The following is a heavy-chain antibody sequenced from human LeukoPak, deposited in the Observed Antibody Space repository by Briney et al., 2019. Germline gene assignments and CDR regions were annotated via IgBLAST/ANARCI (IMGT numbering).Heavy chain of an antibody. J-gene: IGHJ4*02. CDR1: GFTFSSYA. CDR2: ISGSGGST. D-gene: IGHD3-10*01. Sequence: GGSLRLSCAASGFTFSSYAMSWVRQAPGKGLEWVSAISGSGGSTYYADSVKGRFTISRDNSKNTLYLQMSSLRAEDTAVYYCAKDYHYYGSGSYLTDYWGQGTLVTVSS. CDR3: AKDYHYYGSGSYLTDY. V-gene: IGHV3-23*01.